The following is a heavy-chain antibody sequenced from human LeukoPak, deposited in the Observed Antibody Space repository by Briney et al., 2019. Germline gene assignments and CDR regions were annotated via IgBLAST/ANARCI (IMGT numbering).Heavy chain of an antibody. Sequence: ASVKVSCKASGSAISWVRQAPGQGLERMGWINVYNGHTNYSQKFQGRVTMTTDTSTYTVYMELRRLTSDDTAVFYCARDETREYDYWGQGTLVTVSS. V-gene: IGHV1-18*01. D-gene: IGHD3-10*01. J-gene: IGHJ4*02. CDR2: INVYNGHT. CDR1: GSA. CDR3: ARDETREYDY.